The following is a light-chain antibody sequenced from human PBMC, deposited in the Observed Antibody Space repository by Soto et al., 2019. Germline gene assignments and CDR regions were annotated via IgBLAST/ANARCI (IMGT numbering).Light chain of an antibody. J-gene: IGLJ2*01. V-gene: IGLV2-8*01. Sequence: QSVLTQPPSASGSPGQSVTISCTGTISDVGSYNYVSWYQQHPGKAPKLMIYEVSKRPSGVPDRFSGSKSGNAASLTVSGLQAEDEADYYCSSYAGSNNLVVFGGGTKLTVL. CDR1: ISDVGSYNY. CDR2: EVS. CDR3: SSYAGSNNLVV.